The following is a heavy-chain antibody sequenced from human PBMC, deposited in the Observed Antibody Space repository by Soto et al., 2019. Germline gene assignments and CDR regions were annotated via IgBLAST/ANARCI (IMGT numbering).Heavy chain of an antibody. D-gene: IGHD3-16*01. Sequence: QVQLQESGPGLVKPSETLSLTCPVSGGSISSYYWSWIRQPPGKGLEWIGYIYYSGSTNYNPSFKSRVTISVDTSKNQCSLKLSSVTAADTAGYYCARHTLSGGGYYYYGIDVWCQGTTVTDSS. CDR2: IYYSGST. CDR3: ARHTLSGGGYYYYGIDV. CDR1: GGSISSYY. V-gene: IGHV4-59*08. J-gene: IGHJ6*02.